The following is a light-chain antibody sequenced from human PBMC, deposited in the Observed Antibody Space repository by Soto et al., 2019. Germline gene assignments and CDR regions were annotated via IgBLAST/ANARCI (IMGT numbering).Light chain of an antibody. Sequence: QSVLTQPASVSGSPGQSIAISCTGTSSDVGGYNYVSWHQQHPGKAPKVLISVVSNRPSGVSNRFSGSKSGNTASLTISGLQAEDEADYYCSSYTSSSTYVFGTGTKVTVL. J-gene: IGLJ1*01. CDR1: SSDVGGYNY. V-gene: IGLV2-14*01. CDR3: SSYTSSSTYV. CDR2: VVS.